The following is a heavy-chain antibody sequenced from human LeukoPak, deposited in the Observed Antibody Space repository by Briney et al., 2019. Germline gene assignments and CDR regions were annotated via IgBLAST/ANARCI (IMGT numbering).Heavy chain of an antibody. J-gene: IGHJ5*02. V-gene: IGHV3-7*01. CDR2: IKQDGSAK. D-gene: IGHD3-22*01. Sequence: GGSLRLSCAASGFTFSIFLMSWVRQAPGKGLEWVANIKQDGSAKYYVDSVKGRFTISRDNARNSLYLEMNNLRAEDTAIYYCATSYDSSGNTWGQGTLVTVSS. CDR1: GFTFSIFL. CDR3: ATSYDSSGNT.